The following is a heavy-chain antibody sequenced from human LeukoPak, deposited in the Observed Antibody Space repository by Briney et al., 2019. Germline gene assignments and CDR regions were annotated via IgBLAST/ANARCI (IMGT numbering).Heavy chain of an antibody. CDR1: GFTFSSYG. Sequence: PGGSLRLSCAASGFTFSSYGMHWVRQAPGKGLEWVAVTSYDGNNKYYADSVKGRFTISRDNSKNTLYLQMNSLRAEDTAVYYCARVQVVVPGVFDYFDYWGQGTLVTVSS. D-gene: IGHD2-2*01. CDR2: TSYDGNNK. V-gene: IGHV3-30*03. CDR3: ARVQVVVPGVFDYFDY. J-gene: IGHJ4*02.